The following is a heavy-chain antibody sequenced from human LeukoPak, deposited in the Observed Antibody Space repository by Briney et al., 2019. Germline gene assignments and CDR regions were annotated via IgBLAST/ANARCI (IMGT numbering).Heavy chain of an antibody. J-gene: IGHJ6*03. D-gene: IGHD6-13*01. V-gene: IGHV3-21*01. CDR2: ISSSSSYI. Sequence: GGSLRLSCAASGFTFSSYSMNWVRQAPGKGLEWVSSISSSSSYIYYADSVKGRFTISRDNAKNSLYLQMNSLRAEDTAVYYCAKVFSSSSSWYRNYYYYYMDVWGKGTTVTVSS. CDR3: AKVFSSSSSWYRNYYYYYMDV. CDR1: GFTFSSYS.